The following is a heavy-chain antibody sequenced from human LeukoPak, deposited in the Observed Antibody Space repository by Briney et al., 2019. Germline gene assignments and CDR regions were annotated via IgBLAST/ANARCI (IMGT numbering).Heavy chain of an antibody. CDR3: ARDRRYYYDSSGRPHDAFDI. D-gene: IGHD3-22*01. V-gene: IGHV4-59*01. Sequence: SETLSLTCTVSGGSISSYYWSWIRQPPGKGLEWIGYIYYSGSTNYNPSLKSRVTISVDTSKNQFSLKLSSETAADTAVYYCARDRRYYYDSSGRPHDAFDIWGQGTMVTVSS. CDR1: GGSISSYY. CDR2: IYYSGST. J-gene: IGHJ3*02.